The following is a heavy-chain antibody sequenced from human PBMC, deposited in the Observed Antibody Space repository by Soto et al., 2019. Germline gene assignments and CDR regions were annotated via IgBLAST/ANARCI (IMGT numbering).Heavy chain of an antibody. D-gene: IGHD6-13*01. Sequence: GGSLRLSCAASGFTFSNYCIHWVRQAPCKGLEWVAVISYGGNDKYHADSVKRRFTISRDNSKNTLYLQMNTLRGEDTAVYYCAKDGDVAATGYFFDYWGQGTLVTVSS. CDR2: ISYGGNDK. V-gene: IGHV3-30*18. CDR3: AKDGDVAATGYFFDY. J-gene: IGHJ4*02. CDR1: GFTFSNYC.